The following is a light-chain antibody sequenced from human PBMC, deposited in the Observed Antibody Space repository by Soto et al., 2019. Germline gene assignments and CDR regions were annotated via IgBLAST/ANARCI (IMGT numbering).Light chain of an antibody. V-gene: IGLV2-14*03. CDR1: SSDVGGYNY. J-gene: IGLJ1*01. CDR2: DVS. CDR3: SSYTASCTYV. Sequence: QSARAQPASVSGSPGQSITISCTGTSSDVGGYNYVSWYQHHPGKAPKLMIFDVSNRPSGVSNRFSGSKSGNTASLTISGLQADDEADYYCSSYTASCTYVFGTVTKVTDL.